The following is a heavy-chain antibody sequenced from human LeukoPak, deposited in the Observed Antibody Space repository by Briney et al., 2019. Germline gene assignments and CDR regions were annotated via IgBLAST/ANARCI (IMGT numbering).Heavy chain of an antibody. CDR2: IFYTGST. CDR3: AREGPGSSWYNY. J-gene: IGHJ4*02. V-gene: IGHV4-39*07. Sequence: PSETLSLTCTVSGGSISSTSYYWGWIRQPPGKGLEWIGSIFYTGSTYYNPSLKSRVTMSVDTSKNQFSLKLSSVTAADTAVYYCAREGPGSSWYNYWGQGTLVTVSS. D-gene: IGHD6-13*01. CDR1: GGSISSTSYY.